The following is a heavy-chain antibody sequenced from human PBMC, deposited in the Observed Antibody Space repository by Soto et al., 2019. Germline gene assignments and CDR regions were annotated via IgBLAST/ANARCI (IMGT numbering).Heavy chain of an antibody. Sequence: QVQLVQSGAEVKKPGASVKVSCKTSGYTFTSYGISWVRQAPGQGLEWMGWISGDSGTTNYAQKFQGRVTMTTDTSTSTAHLELRSLRSDDTAFYYCAMYSSSVLDYWGQGTLVTVSS. CDR2: ISGDSGTT. J-gene: IGHJ4*02. V-gene: IGHV1-18*04. CDR1: GYTFTSYG. D-gene: IGHD6-6*01. CDR3: AMYSSSVLDY.